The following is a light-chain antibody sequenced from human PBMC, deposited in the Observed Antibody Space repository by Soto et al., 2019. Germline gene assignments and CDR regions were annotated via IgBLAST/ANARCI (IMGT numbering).Light chain of an antibody. CDR3: SSYAGTHIV. V-gene: IGLV2-8*01. CDR2: DVN. Sequence: QSVLAQRPSASGSPGQSVAISCTGTSSDVGAYDYVSWYQQHPGKAPKLLIYDVNKRPSGVPDRFSGSKSGNTASLTVSGLQAEDEADYYCSSYAGTHIVFGTGTKVTVL. CDR1: SSDVGAYDY. J-gene: IGLJ1*01.